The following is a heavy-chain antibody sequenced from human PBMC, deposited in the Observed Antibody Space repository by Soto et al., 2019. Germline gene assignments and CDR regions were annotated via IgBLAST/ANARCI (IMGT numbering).Heavy chain of an antibody. D-gene: IGHD3-10*01. Sequence: EVQLVESGGGLVQPGGSLRLSCAVSAASGFTFSNYAMSLVRQAPGKGLQWVSGLSGTGSSTYYADSVYGLFIISRDNSINTLYLQMNSMRDEDTAVYYCAQEAEMSVGYGMDVWGQGTTVTVSS. J-gene: IGHJ6*01. V-gene: IGHV3-23*04. CDR2: LSGTGSST. CDR1: GFTFSNYA. CDR3: AQEAEMSVGYGMDV.